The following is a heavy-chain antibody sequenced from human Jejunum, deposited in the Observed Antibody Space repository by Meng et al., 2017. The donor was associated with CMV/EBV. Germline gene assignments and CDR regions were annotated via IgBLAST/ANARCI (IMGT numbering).Heavy chain of an antibody. V-gene: IGHV3-74*01. CDR2: INSDGTIT. J-gene: IGHJ4*02. D-gene: IGHD3-3*01. CDR3: ARGGYDFWTDYFHY. CDR1: GFTLRDYY. Sequence: ASGFTLRDYYMHWVRQAPGKGLLWVSRINSDGTITYYADSVEGRFTISRDNTKNKLYLQMNSLRAEDTATYFCARGGYDFWTDYFHYWGQGTLVTVSS.